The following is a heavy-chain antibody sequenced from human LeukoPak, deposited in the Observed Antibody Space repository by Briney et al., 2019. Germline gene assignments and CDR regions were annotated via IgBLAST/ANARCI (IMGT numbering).Heavy chain of an antibody. CDR1: GYSFTSYW. V-gene: IGHV5-51*01. D-gene: IGHD3-22*01. J-gene: IGHJ4*02. Sequence: GESLKISCKGSGYSFTSYWIGWVRQMPGKGLERMGIIYPGDSDTRYSPSFQGLVTISADKSISTAYLQWSSLKASDTAMYYCARRKTGYYDSSGYRVRVYYFDYWGQGTLVTVSS. CDR3: ARRKTGYYDSSGYRVRVYYFDY. CDR2: IYPGDSDT.